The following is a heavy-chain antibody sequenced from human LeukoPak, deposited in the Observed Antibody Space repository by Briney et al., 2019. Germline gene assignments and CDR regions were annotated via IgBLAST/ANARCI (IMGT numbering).Heavy chain of an antibody. CDR1: GGSFSGYY. J-gene: IGHJ4*02. Sequence: PSETLSLTCAVYGGSFSGYYWSWIRQPPGKGREWLGEINHSGSTNSHPSLKSRATISVDTSKNQFSLKLSSVTAADTAVYYCARQCRVWTRSGNKYYFDYWGQGTLVTVSS. CDR2: INHSGST. CDR3: ARQCRVWTRSGNKYYFDY. V-gene: IGHV4-34*01. D-gene: IGHD2-15*01.